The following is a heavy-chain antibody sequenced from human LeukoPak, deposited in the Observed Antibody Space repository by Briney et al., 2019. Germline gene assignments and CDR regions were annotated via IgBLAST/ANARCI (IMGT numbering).Heavy chain of an antibody. CDR3: ARGRYSYGWNDS. D-gene: IGHD3-16*02. V-gene: IGHV4-31*03. CDR2: ISDSGST. J-gene: IGHJ5*01. CDR1: GGSIGTSAYY. Sequence: PSQTLSLTCTVSGGSIGTSAYYWNWIRQLPGKGLEWIGFISDSGSTLYNPSLKSRVTISSDTSKDQFSLKLTSVTAADMAVYYCARGRYSYGWNDSWGQGTLVIVSS.